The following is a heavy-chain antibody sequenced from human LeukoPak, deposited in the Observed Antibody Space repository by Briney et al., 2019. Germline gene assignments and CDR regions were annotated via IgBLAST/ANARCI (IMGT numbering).Heavy chain of an antibody. CDR1: GGSISSSSYY. CDR2: IYYSGST. Sequence: PSETLSLTCTVSGGSISSSSYYWGWIRQSPGKGLEWIGSIYYSGSTYYNPSLKSRVTISVDTSKNQFSLKLSSVTAADTAVYYCARVASDSSSWYGGDFDYWGQGTLVTVSS. V-gene: IGHV4-39*07. D-gene: IGHD6-13*01. J-gene: IGHJ4*02. CDR3: ARVASDSSSWYGGDFDY.